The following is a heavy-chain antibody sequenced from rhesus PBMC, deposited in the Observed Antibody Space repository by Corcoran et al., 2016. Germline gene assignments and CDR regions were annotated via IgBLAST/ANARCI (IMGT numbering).Heavy chain of an antibody. J-gene: IGHJ4*01. Sequence: QLQLQESGPGLVKPSETLSVTCAVSGGSISSSYWSWIRPAPGKGLEGIGYIYGSGMSTNYNTDLKSRVTVEVDTSKNQRSLKLSSVTAADTAVYYCARGPGVIIFNFDYWGQGVLVTVSS. CDR1: GGSISSSY. V-gene: IGHV4-169*01. CDR2: IYGSGMST. D-gene: IGHD3-34*01. CDR3: ARGPGVIIFNFDY.